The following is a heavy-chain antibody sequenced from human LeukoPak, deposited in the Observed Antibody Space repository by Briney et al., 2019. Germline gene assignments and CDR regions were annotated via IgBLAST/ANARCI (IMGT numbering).Heavy chain of an antibody. CDR3: ARLAVAGTETVDY. D-gene: IGHD6-19*01. J-gene: IGHJ4*02. V-gene: IGHV1-2*02. Sequence: ASVKVSCKASGYTFTGYYMHWVRQAPGQGLEWMGWINPNSGGTNYAQKFQGRVTMTRDTSISTAYMELSRLRSDDTAVYYCARLAVAGTETVDYWGQGTLVTVSS. CDR2: INPNSGGT. CDR1: GYTFTGYY.